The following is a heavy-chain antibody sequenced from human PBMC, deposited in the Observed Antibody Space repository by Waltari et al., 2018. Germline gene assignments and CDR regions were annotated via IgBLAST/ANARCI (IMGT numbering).Heavy chain of an antibody. V-gene: IGHV1-69*05. CDR2: IIPIFGTA. Sequence: QVQLVQSGAEVKKPGSSVKVSCKASGGTFSSYAISWVRQAPGQGLEWMGGIIPIFGTANYAQKFQGRVTITTDESTSTAYMELSSLRSEDTAVYYCASGASGDRRDYYYYYGMDVWGQGTTVTVSS. J-gene: IGHJ6*02. CDR1: GGTFSSYA. CDR3: ASGASGDRRDYYYYYGMDV. D-gene: IGHD1-26*01.